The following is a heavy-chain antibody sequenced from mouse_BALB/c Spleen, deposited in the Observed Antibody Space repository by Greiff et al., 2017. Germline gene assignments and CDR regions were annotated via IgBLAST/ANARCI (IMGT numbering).Heavy chain of an antibody. Sequence: EVQLVESGPGLVKPSQSLSLTCSVTGYSITSGYYWNWIRQFPGNKLEWMGYISYDGSNNYKPSLKNRISITRDTSKNQFFLKLNSVTTEDTATYYCARDPGLSYYFDYWGQGTTLTVSS. J-gene: IGHJ2*01. CDR2: ISYDGSN. CDR1: GYSITSGYY. D-gene: IGHD3-3*01. CDR3: ARDPGLSYYFDY. V-gene: IGHV3-6*02.